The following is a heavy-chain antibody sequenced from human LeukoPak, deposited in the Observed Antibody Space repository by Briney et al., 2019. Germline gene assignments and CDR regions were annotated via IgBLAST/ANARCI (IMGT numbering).Heavy chain of an antibody. V-gene: IGHV5-51*01. Sequence: GESLKISCKGFGYSFSGYWIAWVRQMPGRGLDWMGIIYPDDSDARYSPSLQGQVTISADKSINTAYLQWSSLKASDTATYFCAGQRTTAAYHFYNMDVWGQGTTVTVSS. D-gene: IGHD2-21*02. CDR1: GYSFSGYW. CDR2: IYPDDSDA. J-gene: IGHJ6*02. CDR3: AGQRTTAAYHFYNMDV.